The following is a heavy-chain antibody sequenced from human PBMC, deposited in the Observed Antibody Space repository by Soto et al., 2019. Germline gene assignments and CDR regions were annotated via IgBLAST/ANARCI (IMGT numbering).Heavy chain of an antibody. D-gene: IGHD1-1*01. CDR2: INPNSGGT. CDR3: ARGAKAGLERHRYYYYGMDV. Sequence: GASVKVSCKASGYTFTGYYMHWVRQAPGQGLEWMGWINPNSGGTNYAQKFQGWVTMTRDTSISTVYMELSRLRSDDTAVYYCARGAKAGLERHRYYYYGMDVWGQGTTVTVSS. J-gene: IGHJ6*02. CDR1: GYTFTGYY. V-gene: IGHV1-2*04.